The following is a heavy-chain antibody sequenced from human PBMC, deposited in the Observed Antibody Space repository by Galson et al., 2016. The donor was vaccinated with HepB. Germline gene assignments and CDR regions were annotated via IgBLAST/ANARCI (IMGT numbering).Heavy chain of an antibody. J-gene: IGHJ6*02. Sequence: SVKVSCKASGYTLTTYYIHWVRQAPGQGLEWMGWINPNSGGTNYVQKFRGRFTMTRDTSINTAYMELSGLRSDDTGVYYCARLARVADFYYYGMDVWGQGTLVSVSS. V-gene: IGHV1-2*02. CDR2: INPNSGGT. CDR3: ARLARVADFYYYGMDV. CDR1: GYTLTTYY.